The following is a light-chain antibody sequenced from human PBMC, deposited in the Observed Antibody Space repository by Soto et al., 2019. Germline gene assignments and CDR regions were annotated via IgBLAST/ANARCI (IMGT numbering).Light chain of an antibody. CDR3: QTWDTGIGV. CDR1: SGHSSYA. CDR2: VNSDGSH. V-gene: IGLV4-69*01. J-gene: IGLJ3*02. Sequence: QPVLTQSASASASMGASVKLTCTLTSGHSSYAIAWHQQQPEKGPRYLMKVNSDGSHSKGDGIPDRFSGSSFGTERYLVISSLQSEDEAVYYCQTWDTGIGVFGGGTKVTVL.